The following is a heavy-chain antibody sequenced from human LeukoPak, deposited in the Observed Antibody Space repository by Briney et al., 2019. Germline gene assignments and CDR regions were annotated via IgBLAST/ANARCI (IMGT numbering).Heavy chain of an antibody. CDR2: IYPGDSDT. J-gene: IGHJ4*02. Sequence: GESLKISCKGFGYNFATCWIVWVRQMPGKGLEWMGIIYPGDSDTIYSPSFQGQVTISADKSTSTAHLQWSSLKASDTAIYYCLRREGNSHYDYWGQGTLVTVSS. D-gene: IGHD4-23*01. V-gene: IGHV5-51*01. CDR3: LRREGNSHYDY. CDR1: GYNFATCW.